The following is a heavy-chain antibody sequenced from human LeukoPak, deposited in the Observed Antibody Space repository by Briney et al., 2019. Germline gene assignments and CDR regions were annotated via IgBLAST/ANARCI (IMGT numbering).Heavy chain of an antibody. D-gene: IGHD3-22*01. CDR3: ARGFDLNYYDSSGYYDDY. J-gene: IGHJ4*02. CDR2: INHSGST. V-gene: IGHV4-34*01. Sequence: PSGTLSLTCAVYGGSFSGYYWSWIRQPPGKGLEWIGEINHSGSTNYNPSLKSRVSVSVDTSKNQFSLKLSSVTAADTAVYYCARGFDLNYYDSSGYYDDYWGQGTLVTVSS. CDR1: GGSFSGYY.